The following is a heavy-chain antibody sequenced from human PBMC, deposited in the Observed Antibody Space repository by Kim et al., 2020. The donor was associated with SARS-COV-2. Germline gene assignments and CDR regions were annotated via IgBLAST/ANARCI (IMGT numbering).Heavy chain of an antibody. CDR1: GGSISSGSYY. CDR3: ARDKGGSLAIFDY. J-gene: IGHJ4*02. D-gene: IGHD3-16*01. V-gene: IGHV4-61*02. CDR2: IYTSGST. Sequence: SETLSLTCTVSGGSISSGSYYWSWIRQPAGKGLEWIGRIYTSGSTNYNPSLKSRVTISVDTSKNQFSLKLSSVTAADTAVYYCARDKGGSLAIFDYWGQGTLVTVSS.